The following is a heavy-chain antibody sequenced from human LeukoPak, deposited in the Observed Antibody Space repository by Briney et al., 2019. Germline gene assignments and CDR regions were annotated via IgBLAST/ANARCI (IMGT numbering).Heavy chain of an antibody. CDR3: AKSSYSSTPYFDY. D-gene: IGHD6-13*01. CDR2: IKQDGSEK. Sequence: GGSLRLSCAASGFTFSRYWMNWVRQAPGKGLEWVANIKQDGSEKYYVDSVKGRFTISRDNAKNSLFLQMNSLRAEDTALYYCAKSSYSSTPYFDYWGQGTLVTVSS. V-gene: IGHV3-7*01. CDR1: GFTFSRYW. J-gene: IGHJ4*02.